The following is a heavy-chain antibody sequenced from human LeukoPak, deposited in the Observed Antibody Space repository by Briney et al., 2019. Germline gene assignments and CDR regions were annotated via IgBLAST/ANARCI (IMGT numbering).Heavy chain of an antibody. D-gene: IGHD6-13*01. V-gene: IGHV3-66*01. CDR1: GFTVSSDY. CDR2: IYGGGST. CDR3: ARGMVAADGYFDY. Sequence: GGSLRLSCAASGFTVSSDYMSWVRQAPGKGLEWVSVIYGGGSTYYADSVKGRFTISRDNSKNTLYLQMNSLRAEDTAVYYCARGMVAADGYFDYWGQGTLVTVSS. J-gene: IGHJ4*02.